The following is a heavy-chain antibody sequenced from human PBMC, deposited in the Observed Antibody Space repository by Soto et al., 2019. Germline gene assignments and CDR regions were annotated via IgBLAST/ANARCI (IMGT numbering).Heavy chain of an antibody. CDR2: IRSKAYGETT. CDR3: TRDVARFLEWSHAFDI. Sequence: GGSLRLSCTASGFTFGDYAMSWFRQAPGKGLEWVGFIRSKAYGETTEYAASVKGRFSISRDDSKSIAYLQMNSLKTEDTAVYYCTRDVARFLEWSHAFDIWGQGQWSPSPQ. D-gene: IGHD3-3*01. CDR1: GFTFGDYA. J-gene: IGHJ3*02. V-gene: IGHV3-49*03.